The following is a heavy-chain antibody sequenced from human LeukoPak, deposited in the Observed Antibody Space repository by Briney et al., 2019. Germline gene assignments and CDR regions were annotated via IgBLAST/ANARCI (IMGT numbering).Heavy chain of an antibody. Sequence: ASVKVSCKASGYTFTSYYMHWVRQAPGQGLEWMGIINPSGGSTSYAQKFQGRVTMTRDTSTSTVYMELSSLRSEGTAVYYCARGPLYYYGSGRYQLDYWGQGTLVTVSS. CDR1: GYTFTSYY. D-gene: IGHD3-10*01. V-gene: IGHV1-46*03. CDR2: INPSGGST. CDR3: ARGPLYYYGSGRYQLDY. J-gene: IGHJ4*02.